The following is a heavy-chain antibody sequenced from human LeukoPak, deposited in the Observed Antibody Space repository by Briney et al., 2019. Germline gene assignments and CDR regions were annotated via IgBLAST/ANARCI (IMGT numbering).Heavy chain of an antibody. CDR1: GFTFSSYD. Sequence: GGSLRLSCAASGFTFSSYDMHWVRQATGKGLEWVSAIGTGGDTYYPASVKGRFTISRENAKNSLYLQMNSLRAEDTAMYYCAREYSSSSGRAFDIWGQGTMVTVSS. J-gene: IGHJ3*02. V-gene: IGHV3-13*01. D-gene: IGHD6-6*01. CDR3: AREYSSSSGRAFDI. CDR2: IGTGGDT.